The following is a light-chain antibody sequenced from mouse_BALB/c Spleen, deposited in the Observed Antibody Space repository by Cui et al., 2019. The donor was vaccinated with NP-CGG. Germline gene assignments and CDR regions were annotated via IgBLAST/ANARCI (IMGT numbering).Light chain of an antibody. V-gene: IGLV1*01. CDR1: IGAVTTSNY. Sequence: QAVVTQESALTTSPGETVTFTCRSSIGAVTTSNYANGVQEKPDHLFTGLIGGTHNRAPGVPARFSGSLIGDKATLTITGAQTEDEAIYFCALWYSNHWVFGGGTKLTVL. CDR2: GTH. CDR3: ALWYSNHWV. J-gene: IGLJ1*01.